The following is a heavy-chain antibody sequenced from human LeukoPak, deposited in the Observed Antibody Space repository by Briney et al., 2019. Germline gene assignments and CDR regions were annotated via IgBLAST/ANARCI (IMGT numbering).Heavy chain of an antibody. CDR1: GFTLSSYW. J-gene: IGHJ4*02. CDR3: ARLDEAFDN. CDR2: INSDGSST. Sequence: GGSLRLSCAASGFTLSSYWMHWVRQAPGKGLVWVSRINSDGSSTSYADSVKGRFTISRDNAKNSLYLQMNSLRAEDTALYYCARLDEAFDNWGQGTLVTVSS. V-gene: IGHV3-74*01. D-gene: IGHD5-24*01.